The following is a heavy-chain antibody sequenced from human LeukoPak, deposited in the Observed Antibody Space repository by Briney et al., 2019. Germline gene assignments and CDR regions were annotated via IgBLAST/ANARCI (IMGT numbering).Heavy chain of an antibody. J-gene: IGHJ5*02. Sequence: SETLSLTCTVSGGSISSSSYYWGWIRQPPGKGLEWIGSIYYSGSTYYNPSLKSRVTISVDTSKNQFSLKLSSVTAADTAVYYCAREPFGSGWYSPSWFDPWGQGTLVTVSS. CDR3: AREPFGSGWYSPSWFDP. CDR2: IYYSGST. D-gene: IGHD6-19*01. CDR1: GGSISSSSYY. V-gene: IGHV4-39*07.